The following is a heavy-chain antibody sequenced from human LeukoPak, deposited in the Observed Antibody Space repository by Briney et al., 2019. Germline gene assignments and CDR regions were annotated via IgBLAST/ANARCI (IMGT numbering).Heavy chain of an antibody. D-gene: IGHD5-18*01. CDR1: GYTFTGYY. Sequence: ASVKVSCKASGYTFTGYYMHWVRQAPGQGLEWMGIINPSGGSTSYAQKFQGRVTMTRDTSTSTVYMELSSLRSEDTAVYYCASRLDTAMAYYYYGMDVWGQGTTVTVSS. CDR2: INPSGGST. CDR3: ASRLDTAMAYYYYGMDV. V-gene: IGHV1-46*01. J-gene: IGHJ6*02.